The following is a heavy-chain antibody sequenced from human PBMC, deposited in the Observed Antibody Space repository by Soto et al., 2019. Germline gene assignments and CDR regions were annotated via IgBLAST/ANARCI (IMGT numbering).Heavy chain of an antibody. CDR1: GYTFTNYY. CDR3: ARDKRFGDYVCAH. D-gene: IGHD3-16*01. J-gene: IGHJ4*02. V-gene: IGHV1-46*01. Sequence: ASVKVSCKASGYTFTNYYIHWVRQAPGQGLEWMGLINPSGGTTTYAQKFQGRVTRTSDTSTSTVYMELTTLTSADTAFYYCARDKRFGDYVCAHWGQGARVTVSS. CDR2: INPSGGTT.